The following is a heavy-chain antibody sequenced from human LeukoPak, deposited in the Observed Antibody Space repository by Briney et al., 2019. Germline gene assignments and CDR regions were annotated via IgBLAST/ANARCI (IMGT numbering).Heavy chain of an antibody. D-gene: IGHD3-9*01. Sequence: GGSLRLSCAASGFTFSSYWMSWVRQAPGKGLEWVANIKQDGSEKYYVDSVKGRFTISRDNAKNSLYLQMNSLRAEDTAVHYCARDQGYYDILTGYSPTHFDYWGQGTLVTVSS. V-gene: IGHV3-7*01. CDR3: ARDQGYYDILTGYSPTHFDY. CDR2: IKQDGSEK. CDR1: GFTFSSYW. J-gene: IGHJ4*02.